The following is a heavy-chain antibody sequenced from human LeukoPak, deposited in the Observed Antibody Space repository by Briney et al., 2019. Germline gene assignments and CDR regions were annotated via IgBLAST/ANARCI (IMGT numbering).Heavy chain of an antibody. D-gene: IGHD6-13*01. CDR2: ISPNSGDT. CDR3: ARDGGAIAETTAEYFQH. Sequence: ASVKVSCKASGYTFSDYHMHWVRQAPGHGLEWMGWISPNSGDTKFAQKFRGRVTMTRDTSISTAYMDLSRLRSEDTAVYYCARDGGAIAETTAEYFQHWGQGTLVTVSS. CDR1: GYTFSDYH. J-gene: IGHJ1*01. V-gene: IGHV1-2*02.